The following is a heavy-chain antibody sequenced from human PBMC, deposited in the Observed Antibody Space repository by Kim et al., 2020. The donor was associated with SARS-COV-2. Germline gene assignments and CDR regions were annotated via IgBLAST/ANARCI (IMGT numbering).Heavy chain of an antibody. V-gene: IGHV3-33*06. J-gene: IGHJ4*02. CDR2: IYYNRSTK. Sequence: IYYNRSTKSYADSVKGRLPISGDNSQNTLYLQMNSLRVDDTAVYYCANFEYWGQGTPVTVSS. CDR3: ANFEY.